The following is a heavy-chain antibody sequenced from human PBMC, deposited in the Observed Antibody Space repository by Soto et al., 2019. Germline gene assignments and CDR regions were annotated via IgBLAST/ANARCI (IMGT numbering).Heavy chain of an antibody. CDR1: GGSISSGGYY. D-gene: IGHD3-10*01. CDR3: ARDSRLYGSGSYYPYYYYGMDV. CDR2: IYYSGST. V-gene: IGHV4-31*03. Sequence: PSVTLSLTCTVSGGSISSGGYYWSWIRPHPGKGLEWIGYIYYSGSTYYNPSLKSRVTISVDTSKNQFSLKLSSVTAADTAVYYCARDSRLYGSGSYYPYYYYGMDVWGQGTTVTRLL. J-gene: IGHJ6*02.